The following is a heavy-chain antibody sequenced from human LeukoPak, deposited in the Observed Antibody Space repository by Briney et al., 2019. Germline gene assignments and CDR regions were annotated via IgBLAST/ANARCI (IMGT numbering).Heavy chain of an antibody. CDR3: ARDADIWGEIAAFDI. D-gene: IGHD3-16*01. V-gene: IGHV3-74*01. CDR1: GFTFSDYW. CDR2: IAGDGSSI. J-gene: IGHJ3*02. Sequence: AGGSLRLSCAASGFTFSDYWMHWVRDAPGKGLMWVSRIAGDGSSISYADSVKGRFTISRDNAKNTLYLQMNSLRAEDTAVYYCARDADIWGEIAAFDIWGQGTMVTVSS.